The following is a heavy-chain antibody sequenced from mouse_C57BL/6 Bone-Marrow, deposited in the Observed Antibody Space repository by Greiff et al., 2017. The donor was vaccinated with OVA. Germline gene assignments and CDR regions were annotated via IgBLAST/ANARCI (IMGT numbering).Heavy chain of an antibody. CDR2: ISNLAYSI. V-gene: IGHV5-15*01. CDR1: GFTFSDYG. CDR3: AILPPFYYYGSSPSSWYFDV. D-gene: IGHD1-1*01. Sequence: EVQGVESGGGLVQPGGSLKLSCAASGFTFSDYGMAWVRQAPRKGPEWVAFISNLAYSIYYADNVTGRFTISRENAKVPLYLEMCSLRSADTAMYYCAILPPFYYYGSSPSSWYFDVWGTGTTVTVSS. J-gene: IGHJ1*03.